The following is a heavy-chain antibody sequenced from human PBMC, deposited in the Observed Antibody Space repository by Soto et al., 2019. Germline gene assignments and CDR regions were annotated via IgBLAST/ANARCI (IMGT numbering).Heavy chain of an antibody. J-gene: IGHJ4*02. CDR1: GFTFSTYS. D-gene: IGHD3-22*01. V-gene: IGHV3-21*01. Sequence: GGSLRLSCVGSGFTFSTYSINWVRQAPGKGLEWVSSISSRSDIYYADSVKGRFTISRDNAKNSVSLQMNSLRAEDTAVYYCAKVFYYYDSSGYYYFDYWGQGTLVTVSS. CDR3: AKVFYYYDSSGYYYFDY. CDR2: ISSRSDI.